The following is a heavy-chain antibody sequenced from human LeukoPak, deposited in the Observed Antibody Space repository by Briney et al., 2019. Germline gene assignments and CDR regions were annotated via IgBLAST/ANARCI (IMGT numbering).Heavy chain of an antibody. D-gene: IGHD2-2*01. J-gene: IGHJ6*03. CDR1: GFIFSSYA. CDR2: INSNGGTT. V-gene: IGHV3-23*01. CDR3: GKSFCSSTSCYSSYYYYMDV. Sequence: GGSLRLSCAASGFIFSSYAMSWVRQAPGKGLEWVSSINSNGGTTYYADSVKGRLTVSRDNSKNTLYLQMNSLRAEDTAVYYCGKSFCSSTSCYSSYYYYMDVWGKGTTVTVSS.